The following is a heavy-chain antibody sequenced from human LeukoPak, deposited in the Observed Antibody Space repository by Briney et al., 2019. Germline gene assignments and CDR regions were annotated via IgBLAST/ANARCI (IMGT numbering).Heavy chain of an antibody. Sequence: GGSLRLSCAASGFTFSSYAMSWVRQAPGKGLEWVSAISGSGGSTYYADSVKGRFTISRDNSKNTLYLQMNSLRAEDTAVYYCANLRAGYDFWSGYYTYFDYWRQGTLVTVSS. J-gene: IGHJ4*02. CDR1: GFTFSSYA. V-gene: IGHV3-23*01. D-gene: IGHD3-3*01. CDR2: ISGSGGST. CDR3: ANLRAGYDFWSGYYTYFDY.